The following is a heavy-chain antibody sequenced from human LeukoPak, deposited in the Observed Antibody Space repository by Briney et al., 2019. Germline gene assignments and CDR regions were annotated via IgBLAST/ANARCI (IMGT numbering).Heavy chain of an antibody. CDR1: GYTFTSYD. J-gene: IGHJ5*02. Sequence: GASVKVSCKASGYTFTSYDINWVLQATGQGLEWMGWMNPNSGNTGYAQKFQGRVTMTRNTSISTAYMELSSLRSEDTAVYYCARGPTVTTLNWFDPWGQGTLVTVSS. CDR2: MNPNSGNT. D-gene: IGHD4-17*01. V-gene: IGHV1-8*01. CDR3: ARGPTVTTLNWFDP.